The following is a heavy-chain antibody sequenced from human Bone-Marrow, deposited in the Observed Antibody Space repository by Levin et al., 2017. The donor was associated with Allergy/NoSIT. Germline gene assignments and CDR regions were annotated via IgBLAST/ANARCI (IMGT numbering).Heavy chain of an antibody. CDR3: AKDRWEWGYSYGPFDY. Sequence: GGSLRLSCAASGFTFSSYGMHWVRQAPGKGLEWVAVISYDGSNKYYADSVKGRFTISRDNSKNTLYLQMNSLRAEDTAVYYCAKDRWEWGYSYGPFDYWGQGTLVTVSS. CDR1: GFTFSSYG. J-gene: IGHJ4*02. CDR2: ISYDGSNK. D-gene: IGHD5-18*01. V-gene: IGHV3-30*18.